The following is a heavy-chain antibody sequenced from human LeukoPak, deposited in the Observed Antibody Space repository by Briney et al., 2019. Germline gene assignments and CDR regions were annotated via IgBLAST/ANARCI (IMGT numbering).Heavy chain of an antibody. D-gene: IGHD5-24*01. V-gene: IGHV1-2*02. Sequence: ASVKVSCKASGYTFTGYYMHWVRQAPGQGLEWMGWINPNSVGTNYAQKFQGRVTMTRDTSISTAYMELSRLRSDDTAVYYCAILRDGYNYRWVFDYWGQGTLVTVSS. CDR2: INPNSVGT. J-gene: IGHJ4*02. CDR3: AILRDGYNYRWVFDY. CDR1: GYTFTGYY.